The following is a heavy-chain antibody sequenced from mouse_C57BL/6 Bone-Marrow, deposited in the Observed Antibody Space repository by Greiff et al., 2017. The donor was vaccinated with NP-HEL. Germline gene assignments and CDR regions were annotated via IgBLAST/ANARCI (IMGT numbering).Heavy chain of an antibody. V-gene: IGHV3-6*01. D-gene: IGHD1-3*01. Sequence: DVQLQESGPGLVKPSQSLSLTCSVTGYSITSGYYWNWIRQFPGNKLEWMGYISYDGSNNYNPSLKNRISITRDTSKNQFFLKLNSVTTEDTATYYCARESGLWFAYWGQGTLVTVSA. J-gene: IGHJ3*01. CDR2: ISYDGSN. CDR1: GYSITSGYY. CDR3: ARESGLWFAY.